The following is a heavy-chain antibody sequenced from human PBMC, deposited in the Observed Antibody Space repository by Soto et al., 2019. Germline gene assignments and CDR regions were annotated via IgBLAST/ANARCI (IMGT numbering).Heavy chain of an antibody. CDR2: IYYSGST. D-gene: IGHD3-3*01. CDR3: AMGGITIFGVVGLPDYYYGMDV. J-gene: IGHJ6*02. V-gene: IGHV4-31*03. CDR1: GGSISSGGYY. Sequence: SETLSLTCTVSGGSISSGGYYWSWIRQHPGKGLEWIGYIYYSGSTYYNPSLKSRVTISVDTSKNQFSLKLSSVTAADTAVYYCAMGGITIFGVVGLPDYYYGMDVWGQGTTVTVSS.